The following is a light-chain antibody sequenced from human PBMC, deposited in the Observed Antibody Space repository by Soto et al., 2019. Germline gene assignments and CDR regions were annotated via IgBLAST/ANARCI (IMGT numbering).Light chain of an antibody. CDR1: SSDVGGYKY. CDR3: SSYTTSSPCV. CDR2: EVS. J-gene: IGLJ1*01. Sequence: QSVLTQPASVSGSPGQSITISCTGTSSDVGGYKYVSWYQQYPGKAPKLMMYEVSNRPSGVSNRFSGSKSGNTASLTISGLQAEDEADYYCSSYTTSSPCVFGTGNKV. V-gene: IGLV2-14*01.